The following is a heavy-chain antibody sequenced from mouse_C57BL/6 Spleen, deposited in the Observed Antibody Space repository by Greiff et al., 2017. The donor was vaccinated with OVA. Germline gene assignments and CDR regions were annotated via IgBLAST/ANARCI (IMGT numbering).Heavy chain of an antibody. CDR2: IHPNSGST. CDR1: GYTFTSYW. CDR3: ARESITTVVASMDY. Sequence: QVQLQQPGAKLVKPGASVKLSCKASGYTFTSYWMHWVKQRPGQGLERIGMIHPNSGSTNYTEKFKSKATLTVDKSSRTAYLQLSSLASEDSAVYYCARESITTVVASMDYWGQGTSVTVSS. D-gene: IGHD1-1*01. V-gene: IGHV1-64*01. J-gene: IGHJ4*01.